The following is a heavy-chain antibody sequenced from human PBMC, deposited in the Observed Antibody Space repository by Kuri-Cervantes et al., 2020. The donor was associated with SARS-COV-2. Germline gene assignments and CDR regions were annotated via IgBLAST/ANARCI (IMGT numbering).Heavy chain of an antibody. CDR1: GGSISSGDYY. Sequence: SCTVSGGSISSGDYYWSWIRQHPGKGLEWIGYIYYSGSTYYNPSLKSRVTISVDTSKNQFSLKLSSVTAADTAVYYCARRFLEWFHPPRGWFDPWGQGTLVTVSS. V-gene: IGHV4-31*02. J-gene: IGHJ5*02. CDR2: IYYSGST. D-gene: IGHD3-3*01. CDR3: ARRFLEWFHPPRGWFDP.